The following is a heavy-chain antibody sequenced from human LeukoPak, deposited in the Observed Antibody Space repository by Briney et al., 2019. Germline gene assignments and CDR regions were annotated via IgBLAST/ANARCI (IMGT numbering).Heavy chain of an antibody. CDR3: ARHAYHYDSSFDD. CDR2: TYYSGST. J-gene: IGHJ4*02. Sequence: SDTLSLTCTVSGGSITPSYWSWIRHPPGKGREWIGCTYYSGSTNYNPSLKIRVTLSEDTSKNHFSLNLSSATAADTALYYSARHAYHYDSSFDDWGRGTLVTVSS. V-gene: IGHV4-59*08. D-gene: IGHD3-22*01. CDR1: GGSITPSY.